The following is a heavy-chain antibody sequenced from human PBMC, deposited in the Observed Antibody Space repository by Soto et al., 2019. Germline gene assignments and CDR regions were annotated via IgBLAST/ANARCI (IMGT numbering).Heavy chain of an antibody. CDR2: IIPVFGTA. CDR1: GGSLSNYG. CDR3: ARGDATKIVVTTYYAMDV. V-gene: IGHV1-69*13. J-gene: IGHJ6*02. D-gene: IGHD3-9*01. Sequence: SVKVSCKASGGSLSNYGISWVRQAPGQGLEWMGGIIPVFGTANYAQKFQGRVTITADESTSIVYMDVTSLKSEDTAVYYCARGDATKIVVTTYYAMDVWGQGTTVTVS.